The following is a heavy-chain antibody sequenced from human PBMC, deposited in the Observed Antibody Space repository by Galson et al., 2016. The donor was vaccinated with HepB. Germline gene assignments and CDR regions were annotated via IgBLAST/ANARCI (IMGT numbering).Heavy chain of an antibody. CDR2: IYYSGST. CDR1: GGSVSSANYY. J-gene: IGHJ6*02. Sequence: SETLSLTCTVSGGSVSSANYYWSWIRQPPGKGLEWLGYIYYSGSTNFNPSLKSRVTILLDTSKNQFSLKLRSVTAADTAVYYCAREAIAAPGKGGYHYYGMDVWGQGTTVTVSS. CDR3: AREAIAAPGKGGYHYYGMDV. V-gene: IGHV4-61*01. D-gene: IGHD6-13*01.